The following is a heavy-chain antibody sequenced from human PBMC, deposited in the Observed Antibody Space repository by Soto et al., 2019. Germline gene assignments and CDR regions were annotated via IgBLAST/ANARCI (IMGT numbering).Heavy chain of an antibody. Sequence: ASVKVSCKASGYTFTSYGISWVRQAPGQGLEWMGWISAYNGNTNYAQKLQGRVTMTTDTSTSTAYMELRSLRSDETAVYYCARAYCTTGVCPNWFDTWGQGTLVTVSS. CDR2: ISAYNGNT. J-gene: IGHJ5*02. CDR3: ARAYCTTGVCPNWFDT. CDR1: GYTFTSYG. D-gene: IGHD2-8*01. V-gene: IGHV1-18*04.